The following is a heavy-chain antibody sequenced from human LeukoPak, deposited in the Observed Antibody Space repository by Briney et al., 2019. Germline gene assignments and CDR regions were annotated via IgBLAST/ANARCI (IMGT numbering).Heavy chain of an antibody. CDR2: IYSGGST. CDR1: EFSVGSNY. V-gene: IGHV3-53*05. CDR3: AKASGYSSGWYSA. D-gene: IGHD6-19*01. Sequence: GGSLRLSCAASEFSVGSNYMTWVRQAPGKGLEWVSLIYSGGSTYYADSVKGRFTISRDNAKNSLYLQMNSLRAEDTALYYCAKASGYSSGWYSAWGQGTLVTVSS. J-gene: IGHJ5*02.